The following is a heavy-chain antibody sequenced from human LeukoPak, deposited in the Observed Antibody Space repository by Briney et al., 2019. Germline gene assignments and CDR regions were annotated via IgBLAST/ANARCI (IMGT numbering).Heavy chain of an antibody. Sequence: GGSLRLSCAASGFTFSSYAMSWVRQAPGKGLEWVSAISGSGGTSYADSVKGRFTISRDNSKNTLYLQVNSLRAEDTAVYYCAKGPISSLYDTFDIWGQGTMVTVSS. CDR2: ISGSGGT. CDR3: AKGPISSLYDTFDI. D-gene: IGHD2-2*02. J-gene: IGHJ3*02. V-gene: IGHV3-23*01. CDR1: GFTFSSYA.